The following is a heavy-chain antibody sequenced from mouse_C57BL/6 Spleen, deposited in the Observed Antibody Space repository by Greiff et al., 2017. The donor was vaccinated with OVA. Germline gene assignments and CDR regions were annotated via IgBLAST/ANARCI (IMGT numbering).Heavy chain of an antibody. Sequence: VQGVESGAELVKPGASVKISCKASGYAFSSYWMNWVKQRPGKGLEWIGQIYPGDGDTNYNGKFKGKATLTADKSSSTAYMQLSSLTSEDSAVYFCARYGNYPYYAMDYWGQGTSVTVSS. CDR1: GYAFSSYW. V-gene: IGHV1-80*01. CDR3: ARYGNYPYYAMDY. CDR2: IYPGDGDT. D-gene: IGHD2-1*01. J-gene: IGHJ4*01.